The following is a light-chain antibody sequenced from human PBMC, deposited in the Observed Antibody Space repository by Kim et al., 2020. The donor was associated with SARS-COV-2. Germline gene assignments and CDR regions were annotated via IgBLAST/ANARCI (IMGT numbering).Light chain of an antibody. V-gene: IGKV1-27*01. Sequence: DIQMTQSPSSLSASVGDRATMTCRASEDINNYLAWYKQKPGKDPALLIYASSTLRAAVPSRFSGSGSGSDVTLTISGMQPEDVAVYYCQKYNNVPPLTFGGGTKVDIK. CDR1: EDINNY. J-gene: IGKJ4*01. CDR3: QKYNNVPPLT. CDR2: ASS.